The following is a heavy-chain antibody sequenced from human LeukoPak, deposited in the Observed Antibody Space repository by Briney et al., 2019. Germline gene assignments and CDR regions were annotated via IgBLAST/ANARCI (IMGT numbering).Heavy chain of an antibody. J-gene: IGHJ3*02. CDR1: GFTFSSYA. Sequence: GGSLRLSCAASGFTFSSYAMSWVRQAPGKGLEWVSTISTSGGSTHYADSVKGRFTISRDNSKNTLYLQMNSLRAEDTAVYYCARGVWGDSDAFDIWGQGTMVTVSS. CDR3: ARGVWGDSDAFDI. CDR2: ISTSGGST. V-gene: IGHV3-23*01. D-gene: IGHD3-16*01.